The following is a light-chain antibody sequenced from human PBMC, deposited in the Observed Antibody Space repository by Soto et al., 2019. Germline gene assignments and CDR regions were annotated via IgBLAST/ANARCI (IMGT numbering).Light chain of an antibody. J-gene: IGKJ4*01. CDR1: QSINNY. CDR2: GAS. CDR3: QQGFRTPPT. Sequence: DIQMTQSPSSLSASVGDRVSITCRASQSINNYLNWYQQKPGKAPKLLMFGASILQSGVPSRFSGRSSGTDFTLTISSLQPEDCATYYCQQGFRTPPTFGGGTRVEIK. V-gene: IGKV1-39*01.